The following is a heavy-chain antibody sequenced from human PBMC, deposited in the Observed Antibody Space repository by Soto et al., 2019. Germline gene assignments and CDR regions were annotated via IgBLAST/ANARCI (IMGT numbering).Heavy chain of an antibody. J-gene: IGHJ4*02. V-gene: IGHV1-18*01. D-gene: IGHD4-17*01. CDR1: GYPFTING. CDR2: ISANSGTT. CDR3: ARDRNHGLDN. Sequence: QVQLVQSGAEVKKPGASVKVSCKASGYPFTINGISWVRQAPGQGLEWMGGISANSGTTNYAQKFQGRVIMTTDTSTTTAYMELRSLMSDDTAVYYCARDRNHGLDNWGQGTLVTVS.